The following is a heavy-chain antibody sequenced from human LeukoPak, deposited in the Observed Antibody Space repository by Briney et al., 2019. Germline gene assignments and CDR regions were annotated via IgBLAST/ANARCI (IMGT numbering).Heavy chain of an antibody. J-gene: IGHJ4*02. V-gene: IGHV5-51*01. Sequence: HGESLKISCKGSGYTFTSYWIGWVRQMPGKGLEWMGIIYPGDSDTRYSPSFQGQVTISADKSITTAYLQWNSLKASDTAMYYCARLFNYYSSGSYLSQYYFDYWGQGTLVTVSS. CDR1: GYTFTSYW. CDR3: ARLFNYYSSGSYLSQYYFDY. D-gene: IGHD3-10*01. CDR2: IYPGDSDT.